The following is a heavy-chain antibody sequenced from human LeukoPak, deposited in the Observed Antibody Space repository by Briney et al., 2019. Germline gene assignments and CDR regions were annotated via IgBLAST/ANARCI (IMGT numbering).Heavy chain of an antibody. D-gene: IGHD6-13*01. CDR1: GFTFSSYA. CDR2: ISGSGGST. Sequence: GGSLRLSCAASGFTFSSYAMSWVRQAPGKGLEWVSAISGSGGSTYYADSVKGRFTISRDNSKNTLYLQMNSLRAEDTAVYYCAKAIALSIAAAAYFDYWGQGTLVTVSS. V-gene: IGHV3-23*01. CDR3: AKAIALSIAAAAYFDY. J-gene: IGHJ4*02.